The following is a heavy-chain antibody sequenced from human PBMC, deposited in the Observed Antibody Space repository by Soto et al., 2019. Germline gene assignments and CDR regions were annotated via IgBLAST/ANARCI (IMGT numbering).Heavy chain of an antibody. CDR2: IWYDGSNK. Sequence: QVQLVESGGGVVQPGRSLRLSCAASGFTFSSYGMHWVRQAPGKGLEWVAVIWYDGSNKYYADSVKGRVTISRDNSKKTLYRQMNSLTAKDTAVYYCARGRSGGSSHGRFDYWCQGTLVTVSS. CDR1: GFTFSSYG. CDR3: ARGRSGGSSHGRFDY. J-gene: IGHJ4*02. D-gene: IGHD3-16*01. V-gene: IGHV3-33*01.